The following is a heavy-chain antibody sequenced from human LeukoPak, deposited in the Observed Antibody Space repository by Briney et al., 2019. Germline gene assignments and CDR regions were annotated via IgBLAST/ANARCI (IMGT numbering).Heavy chain of an antibody. CDR1: GYTFTSYG. Sequence: ASVKVSCKASGYTFTSYGISWVRQAPGQGLEWMGWISAYNGNTNYAQKFQGRVTITADESTSTAYMELSSLRSEDTAVYYCARTTNYYDSSGYSPGGAFDIWGQGTMVTVSS. CDR2: ISAYNGNT. V-gene: IGHV1-18*01. J-gene: IGHJ3*02. CDR3: ARTTNYYDSSGYSPGGAFDI. D-gene: IGHD3-22*01.